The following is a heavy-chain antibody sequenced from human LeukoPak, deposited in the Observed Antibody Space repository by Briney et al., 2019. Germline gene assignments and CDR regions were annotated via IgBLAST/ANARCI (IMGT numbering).Heavy chain of an antibody. D-gene: IGHD2-2*01. V-gene: IGHV1-69*13. Sequence: SVKVSCKASGGTFSSYAISWVRQAPGQGLEWMGGIIPILGTANYAQKFQGRVTITADESTSTAYMELSSLRSEDTAVYYCARPLIDVVPAATRDYYYYGMDVWGQGTTVTVSS. J-gene: IGHJ6*02. CDR3: ARPLIDVVPAATRDYYYYGMDV. CDR2: IIPILGTA. CDR1: GGTFSSYA.